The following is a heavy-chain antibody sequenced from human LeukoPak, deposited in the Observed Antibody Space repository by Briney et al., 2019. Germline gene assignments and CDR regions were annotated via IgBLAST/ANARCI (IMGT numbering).Heavy chain of an antibody. CDR3: ATEYYYGSGSYHNFYYFDY. CDR1: GGSFSGYY. J-gene: IGHJ4*02. Sequence: PSETLSLTCAVYGGSFSGYYWSWIRQPPGKGLEWIGEINHSGSTNYNPSLKSRVTISVDTSKNQFSLKLSSVTAADTAVYYCATEYYYGSGSYHNFYYFDYWGQGTLVTVSS. CDR2: INHSGST. V-gene: IGHV4-34*01. D-gene: IGHD3-10*01.